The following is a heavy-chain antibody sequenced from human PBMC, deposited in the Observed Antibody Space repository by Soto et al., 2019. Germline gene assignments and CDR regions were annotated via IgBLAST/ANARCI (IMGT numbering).Heavy chain of an antibody. Sequence: EVQLVESGGGLVKPGGSLRLSCAASGFTFSNAWMNWVRQAPGKGLEWVGRIKSKTDGGTTDYAAPVKGRFTISRDDSKNTLYLQMNSLKTEDTAVYYWTTDPMVTFSPDYWGQGTLVTVSS. CDR1: GFTFSNAW. J-gene: IGHJ4*02. D-gene: IGHD3-16*01. CDR3: TTDPMVTFSPDY. V-gene: IGHV3-15*07. CDR2: IKSKTDGGTT.